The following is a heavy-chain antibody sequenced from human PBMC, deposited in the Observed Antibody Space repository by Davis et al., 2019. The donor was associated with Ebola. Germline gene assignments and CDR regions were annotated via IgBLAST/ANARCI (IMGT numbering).Heavy chain of an antibody. CDR1: GYTFTSYG. V-gene: IGHV1-18*04. D-gene: IGHD6-13*01. CDR2: ISTYNGNT. J-gene: IGHJ6*02. Sequence: AASVKVSCKASGYTFTSYGISWVRQAPRQGLEWMGWISTYNGNTNFAQKLQGRVTMTTDTSTSSAYMELRSLRSDATAVYYCARMAAAGTKLDVWGQGTTVTVSS. CDR3: ARMAAAGTKLDV.